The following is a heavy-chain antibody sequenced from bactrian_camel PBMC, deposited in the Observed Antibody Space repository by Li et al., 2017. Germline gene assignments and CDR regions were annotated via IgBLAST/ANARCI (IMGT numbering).Heavy chain of an antibody. D-gene: IGHD7*01. CDR1: GPTNSRYC. Sequence: HVQLVESGGGSVQDGGSLRLSCVPSGPTNSRYCMGWFRQAPGKERVLVASIDALGETVYSDSEKGRFTISRDNANNTLYLQLDSLRTEDTATYYCAKGRPRLGLVAADLARGQGTQVTVS. CDR3: AKGRPRLGLVAADLA. CDR2: IDALGET. J-gene: IGHJ4*01. V-gene: IGHV3S55*01.